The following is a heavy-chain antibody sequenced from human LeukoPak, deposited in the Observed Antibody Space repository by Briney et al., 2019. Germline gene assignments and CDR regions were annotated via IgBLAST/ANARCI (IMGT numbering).Heavy chain of an antibody. J-gene: IGHJ5*02. D-gene: IGHD2/OR15-2a*01. CDR3: ATDTFYMKGFDP. CDR2: IKSKVDGGAI. Sequence: GSLRLSCAASGFNFGNAWMYWVRQAPGKGLEWVGRIKSKVDGGAIDYPTPAKARFTMSRDDSRNILYLQTNSLKTEDTARYYCATDTFYMKGFDPWGQGTQVIVSS. V-gene: IGHV3-15*07. CDR1: GFNFGNAW.